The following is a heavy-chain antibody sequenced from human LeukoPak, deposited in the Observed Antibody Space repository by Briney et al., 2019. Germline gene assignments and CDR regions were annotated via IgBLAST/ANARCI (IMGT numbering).Heavy chain of an antibody. Sequence: PGRSLRLSCAASGFTFDDYAMHWVRQAPGKGLEWVSGISWNSGSIGYADSVKGRFTISRDNAKNSLYLQMNSLRAEDTAVYYCAKLPAARRGGDYWGQGTLVTVSS. CDR2: ISWNSGSI. CDR3: AKLPAARRGGDY. J-gene: IGHJ4*02. CDR1: GFTFDDYA. V-gene: IGHV3-9*01. D-gene: IGHD6-6*01.